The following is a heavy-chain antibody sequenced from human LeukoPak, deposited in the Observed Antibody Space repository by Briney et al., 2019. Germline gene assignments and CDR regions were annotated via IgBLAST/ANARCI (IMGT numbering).Heavy chain of an antibody. CDR3: ASAEVVAATRENRFDP. CDR1: GGSFSGYY. V-gene: IGHV4-34*01. J-gene: IGHJ5*02. Sequence: SETLSLTCAVYGGSFSGYYWSWIRQPPGKGLEWIGEINHSGSTNYNPSLKSRVTISVDTSKNQFSLKLSSVTAADTGVYYCASAEVVAATRENRFDPWGQGTLVTVSS. D-gene: IGHD2-15*01. CDR2: INHSGST.